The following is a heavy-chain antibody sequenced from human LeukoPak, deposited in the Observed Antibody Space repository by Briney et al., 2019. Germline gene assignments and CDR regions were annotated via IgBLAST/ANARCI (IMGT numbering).Heavy chain of an antibody. D-gene: IGHD6-13*01. V-gene: IGHV4-59*01. Sequence: SETLSLTCAVYGGSFSGYYWSWIRQPPGKGLEWIGYIYNSGSTNYNPSLKSRVTISVDTSKNQFSLKLSSVTAADTAVYYCASSSSSWYWDRFDYWGQGTLVTVSS. CDR2: IYNSGST. CDR1: GGSFSGYY. CDR3: ASSSSSWYWDRFDY. J-gene: IGHJ4*02.